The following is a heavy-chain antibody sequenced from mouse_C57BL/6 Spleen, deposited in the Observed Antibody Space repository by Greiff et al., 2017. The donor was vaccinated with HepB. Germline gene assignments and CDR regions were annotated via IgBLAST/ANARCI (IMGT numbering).Heavy chain of an antibody. D-gene: IGHD3-2*02. V-gene: IGHV5-6*01. CDR2: ISSGGSNT. CDR1: GFTFSSYG. CDR3: ARHVDQGFAY. Sequence: EVKLVESGGDLVKPGGSLKLSCAASGFTFSSYGMSWVRQTPDKRLEWVATISSGGSNTYYPDSVKGRFTISRDNAKNTLYLQMSSLKSEDTAMYYGARHVDQGFAYWGQGTLVTVSA. J-gene: IGHJ3*01.